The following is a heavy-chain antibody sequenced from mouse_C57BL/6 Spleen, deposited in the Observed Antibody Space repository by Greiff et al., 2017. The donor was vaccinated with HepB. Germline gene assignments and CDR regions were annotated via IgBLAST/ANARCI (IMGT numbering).Heavy chain of an antibody. CDR3: ARGTSWFAY. Sequence: EVHLVESGGGLVQPGGSLKLSCAASGFTFSDYYMYWVRQTPEKRLEWVAYISNGGGSTYYPDTVKGRFNISRDNAKNTLYLQMSRLKSEDTAMYYCARGTSWFAYWGQGTLVTVSA. V-gene: IGHV5-12*01. J-gene: IGHJ3*01. D-gene: IGHD3-3*01. CDR1: GFTFSDYY. CDR2: ISNGGGST.